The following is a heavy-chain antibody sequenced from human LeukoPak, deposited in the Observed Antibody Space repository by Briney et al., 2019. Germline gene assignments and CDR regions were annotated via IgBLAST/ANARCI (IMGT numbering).Heavy chain of an antibody. CDR1: GYTFTGYY. CDR3: ARRLLVQPSSWYAFDI. CDR2: INPNSGGT. D-gene: IGHD6-13*01. J-gene: IGHJ3*02. V-gene: IGHV1-2*02. Sequence: GASVKVSCKASGYTFTGYYMRWVRQAPGQGLEWMGWINPNSGGTNYAQEFQGRVTMTRDTSISTAYMELSRLRSDDTAVYYCARRLLVQPSSWYAFDIWGQGTMVTVSS.